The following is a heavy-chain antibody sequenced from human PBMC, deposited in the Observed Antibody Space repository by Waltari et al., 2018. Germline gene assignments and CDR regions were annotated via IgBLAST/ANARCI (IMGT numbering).Heavy chain of an antibody. V-gene: IGHV4-39*02. CDR3: ARDRGSEGAFDI. J-gene: IGHJ3*02. CDR1: GGSISSSSYY. Sequence: QLQLQESGPGLVKPSETLSLTCTVSGGSISSSSYYWGWIRQPPGKGLEWIGSIYYSGSTYYNPSLKSRVTISVDTSKNQFSLKLSSVTAADTAVYYCARDRGSEGAFDIWGQGTMVTVSS. CDR2: IYYSGST.